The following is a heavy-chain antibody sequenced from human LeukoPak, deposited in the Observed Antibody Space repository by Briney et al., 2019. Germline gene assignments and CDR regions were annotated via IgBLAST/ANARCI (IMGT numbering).Heavy chain of an antibody. V-gene: IGHV3-21*01. CDR2: ISSSSSNYI. D-gene: IGHD4-17*01. J-gene: IGHJ4*02. Sequence: GGSLRLSCAASGFTFSSYSMNWVRQAPGKGLEWVSSISSSSSNYIYYADSVKGRFTISRDNAKNSLYLQMNSLRAEDTAVYYCARVGNGGDYAYWGQGTLVTVSS. CDR3: ARVGNGGDYAY. CDR1: GFTFSSYS.